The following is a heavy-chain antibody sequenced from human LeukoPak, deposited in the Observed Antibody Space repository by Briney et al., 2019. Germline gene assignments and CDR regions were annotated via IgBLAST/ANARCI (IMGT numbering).Heavy chain of an antibody. Sequence: GGSLRLSCVVAGFIFSNSEMNWVRLAPGQGLEWISCLGSNGVPTFYSHSVTGRFIISRDNTRNTLYLEMNSLRSDDTGIYYCAQTTSSSVLWGQGTQVTVSS. D-gene: IGHD6-6*01. CDR1: GFIFSNSE. J-gene: IGHJ4*02. V-gene: IGHV3-48*03. CDR3: AQTTSSSVL. CDR2: LGSNGVPT.